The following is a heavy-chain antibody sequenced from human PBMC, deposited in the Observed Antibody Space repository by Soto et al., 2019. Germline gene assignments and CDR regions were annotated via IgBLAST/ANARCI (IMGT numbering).Heavy chain of an antibody. CDR1: GFTFSSYG. V-gene: IGHV3-30*18. CDR2: ISYDGSNT. CDR3: AKEGGLSGSYYIAIAYHFDY. Sequence: QVQLVESGGGVVQPGRSLRLSCVASGFTFSSYGMHWVRQAPGKGLEWVAIISYDGSNTYYADSVKGRFTISRDNSKNTLYLAMNSLRAKDTSVYYCAKEGGLSGSYYIAIAYHFDYWGQGTLVTVAS. D-gene: IGHD1-26*01. J-gene: IGHJ4*02.